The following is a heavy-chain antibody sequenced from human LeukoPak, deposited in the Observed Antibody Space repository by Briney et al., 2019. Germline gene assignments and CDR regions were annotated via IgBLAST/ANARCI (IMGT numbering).Heavy chain of an antibody. CDR3: SRDRLGGLDL. J-gene: IGHJ5*02. V-gene: IGHV3-21*06. CDR1: GFTFDDYA. D-gene: IGHD5-12*01. CDR2: ISTMSNYI. Sequence: GRSLRLSCAASGFTFDDYAMHWVRQAPGKGLEWVSSISTMSNYIFYGDSVKGRFTISRDNAKNSVYLQMNSLRPDDTAVYYCSRDRLGGLDLWGQGTLVTVSS.